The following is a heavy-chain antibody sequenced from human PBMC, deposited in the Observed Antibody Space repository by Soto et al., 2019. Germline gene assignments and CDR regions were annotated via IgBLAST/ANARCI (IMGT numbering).Heavy chain of an antibody. Sequence: SETLSLTCTVSGGSVSSYYWSWIRQPPGKGLEWIGYIYDSGSTNYNPSLKRRVTISIDTSKNQFSLKLNSVTAADTAVYYCAKRHGHSPYHDAIDTWGRGTVVT. D-gene: IGHD2-8*01. CDR2: IYDSGST. CDR3: AKRHGHSPYHDAIDT. J-gene: IGHJ3*02. V-gene: IGHV4-59*02. CDR1: GGSVSSYY.